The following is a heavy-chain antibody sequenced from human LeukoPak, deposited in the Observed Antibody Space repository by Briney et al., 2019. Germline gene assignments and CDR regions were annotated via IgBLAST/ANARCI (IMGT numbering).Heavy chain of an antibody. Sequence: GGSLRLSCAASGFTFSSYGMHWVRQAPGKGLEWVSFISTSSSYIYYADSVKGRFTISRDNAKNSVYLQMNSLRADDTAVYYCARASSSWYYFDYWGQGTLVTVSS. J-gene: IGHJ4*02. CDR1: GFTFSSYG. CDR3: ARASSSWYYFDY. V-gene: IGHV3-21*01. CDR2: ISTSSSYI. D-gene: IGHD6-13*01.